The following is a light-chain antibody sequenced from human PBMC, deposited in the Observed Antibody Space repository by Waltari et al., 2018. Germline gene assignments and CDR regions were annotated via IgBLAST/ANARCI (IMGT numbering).Light chain of an antibody. J-gene: IGKJ3*01. CDR1: QSVSSSY. V-gene: IGKV3-20*01. Sequence: IVLTQSPGTLSLSPGERATLSCRASQSVSSSYLAWFQQKPGQAPRLLIYGASSRATGIPDRFSGSGSGTEFSLTISRLEPEDFAVYYCQQYGSSPRTFGPGTKVDIK. CDR2: GAS. CDR3: QQYGSSPRT.